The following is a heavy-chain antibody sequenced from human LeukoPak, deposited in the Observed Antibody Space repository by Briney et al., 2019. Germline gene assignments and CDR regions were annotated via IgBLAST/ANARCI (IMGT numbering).Heavy chain of an antibody. CDR3: ASALYDSSGADAFDI. V-gene: IGHV4-34*01. J-gene: IGHJ3*02. CDR1: GGSFSGYY. CDR2: INHSGST. Sequence: SETLSLTCAVYGGSFSGYYWSWIRQPPGKGLEWIGEINHSGSTNYNPSLKSRVTISVDTSKNQFSLKLSSVTAADTAVYYCASALYDSSGADAFDIWGQGTMVTVSS. D-gene: IGHD3-22*01.